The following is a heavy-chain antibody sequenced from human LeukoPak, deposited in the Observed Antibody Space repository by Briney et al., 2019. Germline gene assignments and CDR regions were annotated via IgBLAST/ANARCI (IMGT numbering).Heavy chain of an antibody. Sequence: ASVKVSCKASGYTFTGYYMHWVRQAPGQGLEWMGWINPNSGGTNYAQKFQGRVTMTRDTSISTAYMELSRLRSDDTAVYYCARTRSIAARHDAFDIWGQGTMVTVSS. D-gene: IGHD6-6*01. CDR2: INPNSGGT. CDR3: ARTRSIAARHDAFDI. CDR1: GYTFTGYY. J-gene: IGHJ3*02. V-gene: IGHV1-2*02.